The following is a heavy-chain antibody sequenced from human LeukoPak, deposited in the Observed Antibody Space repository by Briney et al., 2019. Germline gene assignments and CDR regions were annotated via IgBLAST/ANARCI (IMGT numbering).Heavy chain of an antibody. D-gene: IGHD5-12*01. Sequence: APVKVSCKASGYTFTGYYMHWVRQAPGQGLEWMGWINPNSGGTNYAQKFQGRVTMTRDTSISTAYMELSSLRSEDTAVYYCASALRGYSGFLYYFDYWGQGTLVTVSS. CDR2: INPNSGGT. CDR1: GYTFTGYY. V-gene: IGHV1-2*02. CDR3: ASALRGYSGFLYYFDY. J-gene: IGHJ4*02.